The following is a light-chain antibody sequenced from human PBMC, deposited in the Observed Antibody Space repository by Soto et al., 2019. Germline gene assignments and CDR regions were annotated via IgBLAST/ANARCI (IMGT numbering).Light chain of an antibody. V-gene: IGKV1-5*01. J-gene: IGKJ1*01. CDR3: QQYNTYWT. Sequence: DIQMTQSPSTLSASVGDRVTITCRASQSINTWLAWYQQRPGRAPKLLIYDASSLQSGVPSRFSGSGSATEFTLTISSLQPDDCAIYYCQQYNTYWTFGQGTKV. CDR2: DAS. CDR1: QSINTW.